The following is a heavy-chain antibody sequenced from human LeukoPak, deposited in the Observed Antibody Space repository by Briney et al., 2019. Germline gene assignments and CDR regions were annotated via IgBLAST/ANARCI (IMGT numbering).Heavy chain of an antibody. CDR2: VYTSGTT. J-gene: IGHJ4*02. Sequence: PSETLSLTCTVSGGSISSGSYYWTWIRQPAGKGLEWIGRVYTSGTTNYNPSLRSRVTISLDTSKNQFSLNLNSVTAADTAVYYCARVAQHRYYYDSSAFRYYFDYWGQGTLVTVSS. D-gene: IGHD3-22*01. CDR1: GGSISSGSYY. V-gene: IGHV4-61*02. CDR3: ARVAQHRYYYDSSAFRYYFDY.